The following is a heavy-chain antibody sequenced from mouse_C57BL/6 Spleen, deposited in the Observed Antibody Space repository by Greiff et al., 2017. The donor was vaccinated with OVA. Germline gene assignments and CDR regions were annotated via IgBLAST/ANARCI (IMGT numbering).Heavy chain of an antibody. CDR3: TRDLSYGSSFYYAMDY. Sequence: LQQSGEGLVKPGGSLKLSCAASGFTFSSYAMSWVRQTPEKRLEWVAYISSGGDYIYYADTVKGRFTISRDNARNTLYLQMSSLKSEDTAMYYCTRDLSYGSSFYYAMDYWGQGTSVTVSS. D-gene: IGHD1-1*01. V-gene: IGHV5-9-1*02. J-gene: IGHJ4*01. CDR1: GFTFSSYA. CDR2: ISSGGDYI.